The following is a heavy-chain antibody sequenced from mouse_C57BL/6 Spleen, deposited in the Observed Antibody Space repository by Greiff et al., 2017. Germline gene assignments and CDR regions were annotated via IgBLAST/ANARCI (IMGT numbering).Heavy chain of an antibody. Sequence: VQLQQSGPGLVKASQSLSLTCSVTGYSITSGYYWNWIRQFPGNKLEWMGYISYDGSNNSNPSLKNRISITRDTSKNQFFLKLNSVTTEDTATYYFAREGLLDYFDYWGQGTTLTVSS. V-gene: IGHV3-6*01. D-gene: IGHD3-3*01. J-gene: IGHJ2*01. CDR1: GYSITSGYY. CDR3: AREGLLDYFDY. CDR2: ISYDGSN.